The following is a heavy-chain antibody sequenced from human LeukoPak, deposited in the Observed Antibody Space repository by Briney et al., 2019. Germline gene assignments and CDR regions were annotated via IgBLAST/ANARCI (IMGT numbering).Heavy chain of an antibody. V-gene: IGHV3-30*18. J-gene: IGHJ4*02. CDR2: ISYDGSNK. CDR1: GFTFSSYG. Sequence: GGSLRLSCAASGFTFSSYGMHWVRQAPGKGLEWVAVISYDGSNKYYADSVKGRFTISRDNSKNTLYLQMNSLRAEDTAVYYCAKGGDYDSSGYFHYYFDYWGQGTLVTVSS. CDR3: AKGGDYDSSGYFHYYFDY. D-gene: IGHD3-22*01.